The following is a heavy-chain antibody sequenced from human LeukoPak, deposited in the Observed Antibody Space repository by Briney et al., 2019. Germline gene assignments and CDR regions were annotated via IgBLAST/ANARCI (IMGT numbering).Heavy chain of an antibody. D-gene: IGHD3-22*01. V-gene: IGHV1-69*06. J-gene: IGHJ4*02. CDR3: ARDLSLYDSSGYYSYYFDY. Sequence: PVKVSCKASGGTFSSYAISWVRQAPGQGLEWMGRIIPIFGTANYAQKFQGRVTITADKSTSTAYMELSSLRSEDTAVYYCARDLSLYDSSGYYSYYFDYWDQGTLVTVSS. CDR2: IIPIFGTA. CDR1: GGTFSSYA.